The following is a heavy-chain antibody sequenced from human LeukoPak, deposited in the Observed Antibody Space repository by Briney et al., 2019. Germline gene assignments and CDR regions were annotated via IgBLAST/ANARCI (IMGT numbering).Heavy chain of an antibody. CDR1: GYSFTSYW. J-gene: IGHJ4*02. CDR3: ARPLLDGPWGSGPYGGNSNTRFDY. D-gene: IGHD4-23*01. CDR2: IYPGDSDT. V-gene: IGHV5-51*01. Sequence: GESLKISCKGSGYSFTSYWIGWVRQMPGKGLEWMGIIYPGDSDTRYSPSFQGQVTISADKSISTAYLQWSSLKASDTAMYYCARPLLDGPWGSGPYGGNSNTRFDYWGQGTLVTVSS.